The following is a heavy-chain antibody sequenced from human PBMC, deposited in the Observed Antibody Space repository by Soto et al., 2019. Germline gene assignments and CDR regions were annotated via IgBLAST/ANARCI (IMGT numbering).Heavy chain of an antibody. Sequence: PSETLSLICTVSGGSISGYYWSWIRQPAGKGLEWIGRMYNSERTNYNPSLKSRVTMSMDTSKNQFSLKLTSVTAADTAVYFCAREPLAHSYFDLWGRGTLVTVSS. CDR3: AREPLAHSYFDL. V-gene: IGHV4-4*07. J-gene: IGHJ4*02. CDR1: GGSISGYY. CDR2: MYNSERT.